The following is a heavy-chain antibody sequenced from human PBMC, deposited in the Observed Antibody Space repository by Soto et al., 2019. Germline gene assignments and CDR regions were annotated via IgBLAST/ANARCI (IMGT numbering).Heavy chain of an antibody. CDR3: ARDEIAAAGLYYFDY. V-gene: IGHV3-7*01. D-gene: IGHD6-13*01. CDR2: IKQDGSEK. Sequence: GGSLRLSCAASGFTFSSYWMSWVRQAPGKGLEWVANIKQDGSEKYYVDSVKGRFTISRDNAKNSLYLQMNSLRAEDTAVYYCARDEIAAAGLYYFDYWGQGTLVTVSS. J-gene: IGHJ4*02. CDR1: GFTFSSYW.